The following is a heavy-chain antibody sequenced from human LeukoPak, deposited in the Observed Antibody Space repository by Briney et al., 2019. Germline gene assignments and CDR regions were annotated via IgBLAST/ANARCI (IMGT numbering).Heavy chain of an antibody. V-gene: IGHV3-33*01. Sequence: GGSLRLSCAASEFIFSSYGMHWVRPAPGKGLEWVASLWYDGTNKYHADSVKGRFTISRDNSQSTLYLQMNSLRAEDTAVYYCARASNNYDSSGYSALDYWGQGTLVTVSS. J-gene: IGHJ4*02. CDR3: ARASNNYDSSGYSALDY. CDR2: LWYDGTNK. CDR1: EFIFSSYG. D-gene: IGHD3-22*01.